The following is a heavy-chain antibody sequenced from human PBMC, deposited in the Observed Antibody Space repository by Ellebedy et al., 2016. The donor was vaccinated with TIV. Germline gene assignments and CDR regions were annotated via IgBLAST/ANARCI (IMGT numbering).Heavy chain of an antibody. CDR1: GFPFNTAW. CDR3: ASRTPPARTGPLDY. D-gene: IGHD3/OR15-3a*01. V-gene: IGHV3-74*01. J-gene: IGHJ4*01. Sequence: PGGSLRLSCVVSGFPFNTAWMNWARQAPGKGPAWVSCIGPDGSTTTYADSVKRRFTISRDNGKDTLYLQINSLTIEDTAVYYCASRTPPARTGPLDYWGKGTLLIVSS. CDR2: IGPDGSTT.